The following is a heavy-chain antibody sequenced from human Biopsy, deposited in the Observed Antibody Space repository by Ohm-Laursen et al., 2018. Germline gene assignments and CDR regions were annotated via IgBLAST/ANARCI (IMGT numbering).Heavy chain of an antibody. Sequence: LRLSCAASGFTFSSYAMTWFRQAPGKGLEWVSTISGNSDIIYDTDSVKGRSTISRDNSKNTLYLQMNSLRADDTAVYYCALAAAQTVTHFDYWGQGTLVTVSS. J-gene: IGHJ4*02. CDR3: ALAAAQTVTHFDY. CDR2: ISGNSDII. D-gene: IGHD4-17*01. CDR1: GFTFSSYA. V-gene: IGHV3-23*01.